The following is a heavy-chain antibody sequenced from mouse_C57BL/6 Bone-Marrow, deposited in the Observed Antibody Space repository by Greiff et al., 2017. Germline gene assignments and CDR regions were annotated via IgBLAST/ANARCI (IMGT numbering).Heavy chain of an antibody. CDR3: ARYPHYCGSSYPHWYFDV. CDR2: ILPGSGST. D-gene: IGHD1-1*01. V-gene: IGHV1-9*01. Sequence: QVQLQQSGAELMKPGASVKLSCKATGYTFTGYWIEWVKQRPGHGLEWIGEILPGSGSTNYNEKFKGKATFTADTSYNTAYMQLSSLTTEDSAIYYCARYPHYCGSSYPHWYFDVWGTGTTVTVSS. J-gene: IGHJ1*03. CDR1: GYTFTGYW.